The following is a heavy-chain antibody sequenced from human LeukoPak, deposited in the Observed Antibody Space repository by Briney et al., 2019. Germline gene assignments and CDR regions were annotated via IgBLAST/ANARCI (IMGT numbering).Heavy chain of an antibody. V-gene: IGHV1-69*13. D-gene: IGHD3-9*01. CDR2: IIPIFGTA. CDR1: GGTFSIYA. CDR3: ARKLRYFDWLFGWNWFDP. Sequence: EASVKVSCKASGGTFSIYAISWVRQAPGQGLEWMGGIIPIFGTANYAQKFQGRVTITADESTSTAYMELSSLRSEDTAVYYCARKLRYFDWLFGWNWFDPWGQGTPVTVSS. J-gene: IGHJ5*02.